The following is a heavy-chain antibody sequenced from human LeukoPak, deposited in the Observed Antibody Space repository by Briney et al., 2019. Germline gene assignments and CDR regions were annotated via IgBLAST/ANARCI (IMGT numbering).Heavy chain of an antibody. CDR1: GGSISSGGYY. Sequence: PSETLSLTCTVPGGSISSGGYYWSWIRQPPGKGLEWIGYIYHSGSTYYNPSLKSRVTISVDRSKKQFSLKLSSVTAADTAVYYCARGLRNYDFWSGYSNWFDPWGQGTLVTVSS. J-gene: IGHJ5*02. V-gene: IGHV4-30-2*01. CDR2: IYHSGST. D-gene: IGHD3-3*01. CDR3: ARGLRNYDFWSGYSNWFDP.